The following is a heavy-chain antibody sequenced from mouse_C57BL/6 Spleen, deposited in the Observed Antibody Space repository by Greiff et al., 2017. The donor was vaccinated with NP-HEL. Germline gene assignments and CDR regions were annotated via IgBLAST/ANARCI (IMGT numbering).Heavy chain of an antibody. V-gene: IGHV5-16*01. Sequence: EVKLMESEGGLVQPGSSMKLSCTASGFTFSDYYMAWVRQVPEKGLEWVANINYDGSSTYYLDSLKSRFIISRDNAKNILYLQMSSLKSEDTATYYCARDRGYYYGSSYYAMDYWGQGTSVTVSS. CDR1: GFTFSDYY. CDR3: ARDRGYYYGSSYYAMDY. J-gene: IGHJ4*01. CDR2: INYDGSST. D-gene: IGHD1-1*01.